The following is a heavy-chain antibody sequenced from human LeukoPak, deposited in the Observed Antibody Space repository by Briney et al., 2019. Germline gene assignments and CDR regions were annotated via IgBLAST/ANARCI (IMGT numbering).Heavy chain of an antibody. CDR3: AGTTGTTGVDY. Sequence: SETLSLTCTVSGGSISSYYRSWIRQPPGKGLEWIGYIYYSGSTNYNPSLKSRVTISVDTSKNQFSLKLSSVTAADTAVYYCAGTTGTTGVDYWGRGTLVTVSS. V-gene: IGHV4-59*01. CDR1: GGSISSYY. J-gene: IGHJ4*02. CDR2: IYYSGST. D-gene: IGHD4-17*01.